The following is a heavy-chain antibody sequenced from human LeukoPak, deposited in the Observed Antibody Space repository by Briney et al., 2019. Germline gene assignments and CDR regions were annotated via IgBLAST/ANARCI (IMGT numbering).Heavy chain of an antibody. J-gene: IGHJ4*02. V-gene: IGHV4-34*01. D-gene: IGHD3-10*01. CDR3: ARGLRGSGSY. CDR2: INHSGST. Sequence: PSETLSLTCAVYGGSFSGYYWSWIRQPPGKGLEWIGEINHSGSTNYNPSLKSRVTISVDTSKNQFSLKLSSVTAADPAVYYCARGLRGSGSYWSQGTLVTVSS. CDR1: GGSFSGYY.